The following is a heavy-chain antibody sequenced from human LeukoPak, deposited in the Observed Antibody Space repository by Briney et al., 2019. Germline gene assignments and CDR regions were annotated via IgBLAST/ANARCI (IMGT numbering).Heavy chain of an antibody. CDR3: ARSPSSGWYMRDAFDI. D-gene: IGHD6-19*01. Sequence: ASVKISCKASGYTFTSYAMNWVRQAPGQGLEWMRWINTNTGNPTYAQGFTGRFVFSLDTSVSTAYLQISSLKAEDTAVYDCARSPSSGWYMRDAFDIWGQGTMVTVSS. CDR2: INTNTGNP. V-gene: IGHV7-4-1*02. CDR1: GYTFTSYA. J-gene: IGHJ3*02.